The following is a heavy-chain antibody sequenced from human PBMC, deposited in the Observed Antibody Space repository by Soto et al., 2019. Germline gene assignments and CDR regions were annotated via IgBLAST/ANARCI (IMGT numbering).Heavy chain of an antibody. CDR1: GGSMSSSNW. V-gene: IGHV4-4*02. J-gene: IGHJ4*02. Sequence: QVQLQESGPGLVKPSGTLSLTCTVSGGSMSSSNWWNWVRQTPGKGLEWIGEAHQSGRTNYNPSLKSRVNISVDKSKNRFSLNLSSVTAADTAVYYCARSEATVLDSWGQGTLVTVSS. D-gene: IGHD4-17*01. CDR2: AHQSGRT. CDR3: ARSEATVLDS.